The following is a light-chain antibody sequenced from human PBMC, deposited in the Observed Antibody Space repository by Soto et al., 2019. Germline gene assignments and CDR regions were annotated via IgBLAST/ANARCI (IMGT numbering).Light chain of an antibody. J-gene: IGKJ1*01. Sequence: DIHMTPSPYPLSASVGDRVTIPCRASQSISIWLAWYQQKPGKAPNLLIYKTSSLETGVPSRFSGSGSGTEFTLTISSLQPDYFATYYCQHWHDYAWTFGQGTKVEVK. CDR3: QHWHDYAWT. CDR2: KTS. V-gene: IGKV1-5*03. CDR1: QSISIW.